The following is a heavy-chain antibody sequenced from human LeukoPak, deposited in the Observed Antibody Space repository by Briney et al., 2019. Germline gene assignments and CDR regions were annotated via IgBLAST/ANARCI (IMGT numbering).Heavy chain of an antibody. J-gene: IGHJ5*02. CDR1: GGTFSSYA. D-gene: IGHD2-15*01. Sequence: GSSVKVSCKASGGTFSSYAISWVRQAPGQGLEWMGRIIRIFGTANYAQKFQGRVTITTDESTSTAYMELSSLRSEDTAVYYCAPERYCSGGSCYSGLEGRHGFDPWGQGTLVTVSS. V-gene: IGHV1-69*05. CDR3: APERYCSGGSCYSGLEGRHGFDP. CDR2: IIRIFGTA.